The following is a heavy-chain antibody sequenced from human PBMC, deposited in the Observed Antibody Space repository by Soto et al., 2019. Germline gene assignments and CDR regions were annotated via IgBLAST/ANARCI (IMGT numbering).Heavy chain of an antibody. CDR3: ARWDWGGYYFDY. Sequence: EVQLVESGGGLVQPGGSLRLSCAASGFTFSTYWMGWVRRAPGKGLERVANIKQDGREKYYVDSVKGRFTIPRDNAKNSLYLQMNSLRAEDTAVYYCARWDWGGYYFDYWGQGTLVTVSS. J-gene: IGHJ4*02. V-gene: IGHV3-7*01. D-gene: IGHD7-27*01. CDR1: GFTFSTYW. CDR2: IKQDGREK.